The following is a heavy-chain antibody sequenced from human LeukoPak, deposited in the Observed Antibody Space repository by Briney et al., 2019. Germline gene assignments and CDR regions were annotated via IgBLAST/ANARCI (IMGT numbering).Heavy chain of an antibody. CDR1: GGSISSGDYY. D-gene: IGHD3-22*01. V-gene: IGHV4-30-4*01. J-gene: IGHJ4*02. CDR3: ATHSSSYSYFDY. Sequence: PSETLSLTCIVSGGSISSGDYYWSWIRQPPGKGLEWIGYIYYSGNTYYNPSLKSRITMSVDTSKNQFSLKLSSVTAADTAVYYCATHSSSYSYFDYWGQGTLVTVSS. CDR2: IYYSGNT.